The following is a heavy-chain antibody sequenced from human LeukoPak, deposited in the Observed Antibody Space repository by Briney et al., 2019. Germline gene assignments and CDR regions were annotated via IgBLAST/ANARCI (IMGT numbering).Heavy chain of an antibody. CDR3: ARDSRIAARHWFDP. CDR1: GFTVSSNY. CDR2: IYSGGST. J-gene: IGHJ5*02. D-gene: IGHD6-6*01. V-gene: IGHV3-53*01. Sequence: GGSLRLSCAASGFTVSSNYMSWVRQAPGKGLEWVSVIYSGGSTYYADSVKGRFTISRDNSKNTLYLQMNSLRAEDTAVYYCARDSRIAARHWFDPWGQGTLVTVSS.